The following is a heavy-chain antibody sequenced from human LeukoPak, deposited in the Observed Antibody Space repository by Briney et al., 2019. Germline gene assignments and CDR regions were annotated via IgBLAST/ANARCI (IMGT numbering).Heavy chain of an antibody. J-gene: IGHJ3*02. D-gene: IGHD3-22*01. CDR3: AREILVTMIVVDDAFDI. V-gene: IGHV3-21*01. CDR1: GFTFSSYS. CDR2: ISSSSSYI. Sequence: GGSLRLSCAASGFTFSSYSMNWVRQAPGKGLEWVSSISSSSSYIYYADSVKGRFTISRDNAKNSMYLQMNSLRAEDTAVYYCAREILVTMIVVDDAFDIWGQGTMVTVSS.